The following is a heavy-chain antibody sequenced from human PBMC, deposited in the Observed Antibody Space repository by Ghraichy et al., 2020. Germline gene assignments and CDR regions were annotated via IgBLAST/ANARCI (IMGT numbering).Heavy chain of an antibody. CDR3: VRGGSHRDRYMDV. CDR1: GFILDNYG. J-gene: IGHJ6*04. V-gene: IGHV3-30*03. CDR2: ISYDGHIK. Sequence: GGSLRLSCVVSGFILDNYGKFWVRQAPGKGPEWLAAISYDGHIKYYEESLEGRFTISRDRSRNTVYLQIDNLRPEDTAVYYCVRGGSHRDRYMDVWGKGTMVTVSS. D-gene: IGHD1-26*01.